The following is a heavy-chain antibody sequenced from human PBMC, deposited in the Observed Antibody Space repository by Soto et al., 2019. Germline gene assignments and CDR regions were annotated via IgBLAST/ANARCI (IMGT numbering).Heavy chain of an antibody. CDR1: GGSISSGDYY. D-gene: IGHD6-13*01. J-gene: IGHJ6*02. V-gene: IGHV4-30-4*01. CDR3: ARVLSSSWPGYYYYGMDV. Sequence: PSETLSLTCTVSGGSISSGDYYWSWIRQPPGKGLEWIGYIYYSGSTYYDPSLKSRVTISVDTSKNQFSLKLSSVTAADTAVYYCARVLSSSWPGYYYYGMDVWGQGTTVNVYS. CDR2: IYYSGST.